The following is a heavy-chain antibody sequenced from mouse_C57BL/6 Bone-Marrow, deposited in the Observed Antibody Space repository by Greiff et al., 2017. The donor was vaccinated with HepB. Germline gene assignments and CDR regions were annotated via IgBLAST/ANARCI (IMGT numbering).Heavy chain of an antibody. V-gene: IGHV14-4*01. J-gene: IGHJ2*01. CDR1: GFNIKDDY. Sequence: EVQLQQSGAELVRPGASVKLSCTASGFNIKDDYMHWVKQRPEQGLEWIGWIDPENGDTEYDSKFKGKATITADTSSTTAYLQLSSLTSEDTAVYYCTTIVTTGYFDYWGRGTTLTVSS. CDR2: IDPENGDT. D-gene: IGHD2-12*01. CDR3: TTIVTTGYFDY.